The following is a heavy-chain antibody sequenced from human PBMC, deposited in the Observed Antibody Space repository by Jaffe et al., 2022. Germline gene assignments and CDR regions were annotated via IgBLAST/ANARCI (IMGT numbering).Heavy chain of an antibody. J-gene: IGHJ3*02. V-gene: IGHV1-46*01. D-gene: IGHD3-22*01. CDR3: ARERRYYDSSGMGAFDI. Sequence: QVQLVQSGAEVKKPGASVKVSCKASGYTFTSYYMHWVRQAPGQGLEWMGIINPSGGSTSYAQKFQGRVTMTRDTSTSTVYMELSSLRSEDTAVYYCARERRYYDSSGMGAFDIWGQGTMVTVSS. CDR2: INPSGGST. CDR1: GYTFTSYY.